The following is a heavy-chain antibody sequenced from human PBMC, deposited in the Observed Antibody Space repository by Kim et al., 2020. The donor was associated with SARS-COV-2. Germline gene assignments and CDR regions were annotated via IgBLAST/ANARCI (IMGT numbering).Heavy chain of an antibody. J-gene: IGHJ4*02. Sequence: SETLSLTCAVYGGSFSGYYWSWIRQPPGKGLEWIGEINHSGSTNYNPSHKSRVTISVDTSKNQFSLKLSSVTAADTAVYYCASMDVAAAGTPHDYWGQRT. CDR1: GGSFSGYY. CDR2: INHSGST. D-gene: IGHD6-13*01. CDR3: ASMDVAAAGTPHDY. V-gene: IGHV4-34*01.